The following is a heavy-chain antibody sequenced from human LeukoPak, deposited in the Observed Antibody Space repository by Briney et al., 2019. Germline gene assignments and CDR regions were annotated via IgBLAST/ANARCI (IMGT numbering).Heavy chain of an antibody. CDR1: GYTFTGYY. CDR3: ARGLWGYQLLGTDYYYYMDV. CDR2: MNPNSGDT. V-gene: IGHV1-8*03. J-gene: IGHJ6*03. Sequence: GASVKVSCKASGYTFTGYYMHWVRQATGQGLERMGWMNPNSGDTGYAQKFQGRVTITRNTSISTAYMELSSLRSEDTAVYYCARGLWGYQLLGTDYYYYMDVWGKGTTVTVSS. D-gene: IGHD2-2*01.